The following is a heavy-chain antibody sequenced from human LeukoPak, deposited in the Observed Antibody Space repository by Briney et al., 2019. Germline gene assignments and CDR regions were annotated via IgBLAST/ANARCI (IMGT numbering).Heavy chain of an antibody. CDR3: ARRRITMVRGAIDY. Sequence: PSETLSLTCAVYGGSFSGYYWSWIRQPPGKGLEWIGEINHSGSTNYNPSLKSRVTISVDTSKNQFSLKLSSVTAADTAVYYCARRRITMVRGAIDYWGQGTLVTVSS. J-gene: IGHJ4*02. CDR2: INHSGST. D-gene: IGHD3-10*01. CDR1: GGSFSGYY. V-gene: IGHV4-34*01.